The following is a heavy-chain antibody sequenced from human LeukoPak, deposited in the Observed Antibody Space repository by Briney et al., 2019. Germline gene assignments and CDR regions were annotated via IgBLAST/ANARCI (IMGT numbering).Heavy chain of an antibody. J-gene: IGHJ4*02. D-gene: IGHD3-10*01. CDR2: IYYSGST. CDR3: AKAMVQYDFDY. V-gene: IGHV4-59*01. CDR1: GGSISSYY. Sequence: SETLSLTCTVSGGSISSYYWSWIRQPPGKGLEWIGYIYYSGSTNYNPSLKSRVTISVDTSKNQFSLKLSSVTAADTAVYYCAKAMVQYDFDYWGQGTLVTVSS.